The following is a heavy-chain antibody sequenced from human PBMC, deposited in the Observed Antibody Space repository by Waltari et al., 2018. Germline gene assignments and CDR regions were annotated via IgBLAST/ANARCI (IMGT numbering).Heavy chain of an antibody. V-gene: IGHV3-30*02. D-gene: IGHD1-1*01. CDR1: GFAFPTSG. CDR2: IDSDGGKQ. J-gene: IGHJ4*02. CDR3: AKDLSRGVSGTTGGHSLDQ. Sequence: QAQLVESGGGVVQPGGSLRLSCEASGFAFPTSGMHWVRQAPGKGLEWVTFIDSDGGKQYYADSVKGRFTVSRDNSKNTRYLRINSLRPDDTAVYYCAKDLSRGVSGTTGGHSLDQWGQGALVTVSS.